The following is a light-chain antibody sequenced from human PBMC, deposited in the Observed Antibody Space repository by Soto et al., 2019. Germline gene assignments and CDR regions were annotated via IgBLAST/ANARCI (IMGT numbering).Light chain of an antibody. V-gene: IGKV3-11*01. J-gene: IGKJ4*01. CDR1: QSIGSY. CDR3: QQRSNWLT. Sequence: EIVLTQSPATLSLSPGERATLSCRASQSIGSYLAWYQQKPGQAPRLLIYDASNRATGIPARFSGSGSGTDFTLTISSLGPEDFAVDFCQQRSNWLTFGGGTKVETK. CDR2: DAS.